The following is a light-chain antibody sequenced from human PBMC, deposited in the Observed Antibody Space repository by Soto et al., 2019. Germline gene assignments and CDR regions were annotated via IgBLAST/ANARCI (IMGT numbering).Light chain of an antibody. CDR1: QSISTS. J-gene: IGKJ1*01. CDR2: GAS. CDR3: QESYSFLWGT. V-gene: IGKV1-39*01. Sequence: DIQMTQSPSSLSASVGDRVTITCRTSQSISTSLNWYQQKPGKAPKLLIFGASSLQSGVPLRFSGSGSGTDFTLTISSLQREDFATYYCQESYSFLWGTCXQGTKVDIK.